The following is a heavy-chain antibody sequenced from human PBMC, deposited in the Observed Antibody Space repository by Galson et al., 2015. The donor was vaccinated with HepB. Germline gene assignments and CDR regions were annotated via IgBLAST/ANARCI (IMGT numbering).Heavy chain of an antibody. CDR3: ASCTGWELPAPDAFDI. CDR2: IKQDGSEK. V-gene: IGHV3-7*01. CDR1: GFTFSSYW. Sequence: SLRLSCAASGFTFSSYWMIWVRQAPGKGLEWVANIKQDGSEKYYVDSVKGRFTISRDNAKNSLYLQMNSLRAEDTAVYYCASCTGWELPAPDAFDIWGQGTMVTVSS. J-gene: IGHJ3*02. D-gene: IGHD1-26*01.